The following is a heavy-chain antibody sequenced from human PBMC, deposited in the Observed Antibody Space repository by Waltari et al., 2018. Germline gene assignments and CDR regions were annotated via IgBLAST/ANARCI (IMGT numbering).Heavy chain of an antibody. CDR3: ARDRMIVWFDP. J-gene: IGHJ5*02. CDR2: IYTSGST. CDR1: GGSISSGSYY. Sequence: QVQLQESGPGLVKPSQTLSLTCTVSGGSISSGSYYWSWIRQPAGKGLEWIGRIYTSGSTNYNPSLKSRVTISVDTSKNQFSLKLSSVTAADTAVYYCARDRMIVWFDPWGQGTLVTVSS. D-gene: IGHD3-22*01. V-gene: IGHV4-61*02.